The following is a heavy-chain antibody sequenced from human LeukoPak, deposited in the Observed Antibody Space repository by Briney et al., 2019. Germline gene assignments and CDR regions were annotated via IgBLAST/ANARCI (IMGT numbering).Heavy chain of an antibody. CDR1: GYSISSGYY. J-gene: IGHJ4*02. V-gene: IGHV4-38-2*02. CDR3: ARGYGSGSLYYFDY. CDR2: IYHSGST. D-gene: IGHD3-10*01. Sequence: SETLSLTCTVSGYSISSGYYWGWIRQPPGKGLEWIGSIYHSGSTYYNPSLKSRVTTSVDTSKNQFSLKLSSVTAADTAVYYCARGYGSGSLYYFDYWGQGTLVTVSS.